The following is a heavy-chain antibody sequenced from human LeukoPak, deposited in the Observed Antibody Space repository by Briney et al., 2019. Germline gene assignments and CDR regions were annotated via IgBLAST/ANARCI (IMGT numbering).Heavy chain of an antibody. CDR1: GFTFSSYW. J-gene: IGHJ3*02. CDR3: ARDWVAGVPFDAFDI. CDR2: IKEDGSEK. V-gene: IGHV3-7*01. Sequence: GGSLRLSCAASGFTFSSYWMSWVRQAPGKGLEGVANIKEDGSEKYYVDSVEGRFTISRDNAKNSLYLHMNSLTAEDTAMYYCARDWVAGVPFDAFDIWGQGTMVSVSS. D-gene: IGHD3-10*01.